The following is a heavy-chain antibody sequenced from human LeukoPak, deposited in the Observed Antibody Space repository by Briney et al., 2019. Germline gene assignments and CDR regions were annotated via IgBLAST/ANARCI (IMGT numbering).Heavy chain of an antibody. J-gene: IGHJ3*02. V-gene: IGHV1-18*01. CDR2: ISAYNGNT. CDR3: ARAQRGREATTLPADAFDI. Sequence: ASVKVSCKASGYTFTSYGISWVRQAPGQGLEWMGWISAYNGNTNYAQKLQGRVTMTTDTSTSTAYMELRSLRSDDTAVYYCARAQRGREATTLPADAFDIWGQGTMVTVSS. CDR1: GYTFTSYG. D-gene: IGHD5-24*01.